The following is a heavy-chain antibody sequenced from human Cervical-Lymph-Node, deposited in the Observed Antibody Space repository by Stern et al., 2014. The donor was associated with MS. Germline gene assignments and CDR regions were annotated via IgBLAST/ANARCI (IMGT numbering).Heavy chain of an antibody. CDR2: IIPSFGTA. CDR3: ANHCGGYCFVPHYYGMDV. CDR1: GGTFSSYA. D-gene: IGHD2-21*01. V-gene: IGHV1-69*01. Sequence: VQLVQSGAEVKKPGSSVKVSCKASGGTFSSYAISWVRQAPGQGLEWVGGIIPSFGTANYEQKVQGRVTITADESTSTVYMEMSSLRSEVPVVYYCANHCGGYCFVPHYYGMDVWGQGTPVTVSS. J-gene: IGHJ6*02.